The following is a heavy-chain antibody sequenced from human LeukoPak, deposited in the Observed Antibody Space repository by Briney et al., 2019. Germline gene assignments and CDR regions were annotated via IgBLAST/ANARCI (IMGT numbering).Heavy chain of an antibody. CDR1: GGSISSYY. CDR3: ARHGNIVVLPATSKAFDI. V-gene: IGHV4-4*07. CDR2: IYTSENT. Sequence: SETLSLTCAVSGGSISSYYWSWIRQPAGKALEWIGLIYTSENTNYNPSLKSRVTMSVDTSKSQFSLRLSSVTAADTAVYYCARHGNIVVLPATSKAFDIWGQGTMVTVSS. J-gene: IGHJ3*02. D-gene: IGHD2-2*01.